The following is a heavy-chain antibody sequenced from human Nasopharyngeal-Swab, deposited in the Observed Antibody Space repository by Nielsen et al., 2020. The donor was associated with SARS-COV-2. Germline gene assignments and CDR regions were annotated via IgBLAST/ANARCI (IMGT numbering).Heavy chain of an antibody. J-gene: IGHJ6*03. CDR1: GFTFSSYD. Sequence: GESLKISCAASGFTFSSYDMHWVRQATGKGLEWVSAIGTAGDTYYPGSVKGRFTIYRENAKNSLYLQMNSLRAGDTAVYYCARGSISTSIAAGKYYYYYYMDVWGKGTTVTVSS. CDR2: IGTAGDT. V-gene: IGHV3-13*01. CDR3: ARGSISTSIAAGKYYYYYYMDV. D-gene: IGHD6-25*01.